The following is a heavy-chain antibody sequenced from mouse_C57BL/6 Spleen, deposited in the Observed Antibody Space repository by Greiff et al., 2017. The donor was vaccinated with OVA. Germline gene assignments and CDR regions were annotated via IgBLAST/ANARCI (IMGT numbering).Heavy chain of an antibody. J-gene: IGHJ4*01. V-gene: IGHV1-54*01. CDR3: ARGAYYGNYRYAMDY. Sequence: QVQLQQSGAELVRPGTSVKVSCKASGYAFTNYLIEWVKQRPGQGLEWIGVINPGSGGTNYNEKFKGEATLTADKSSSTAYMQLSSLTSEDSAVYFCARGAYYGNYRYAMDYWGQGTSVTVSS. CDR1: GYAFTNYL. D-gene: IGHD2-10*01. CDR2: INPGSGGT.